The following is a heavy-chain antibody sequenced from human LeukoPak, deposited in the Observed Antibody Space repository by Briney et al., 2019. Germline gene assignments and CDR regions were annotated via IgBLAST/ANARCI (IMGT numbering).Heavy chain of an antibody. J-gene: IGHJ5*02. CDR2: IYSGGST. Sequence: GGSLRLSCAASGFTVSSNYMSWVRQAPGKGLEWVSVIYSGGSTYYADSVKGRWTISRDNSKNTMYLQMNRLRAEDTAVYYCASSYSSGWYLFDPWGQGTLVTVSS. D-gene: IGHD6-19*01. CDR3: ASSYSSGWYLFDP. V-gene: IGHV3-53*01. CDR1: GFTVSSNY.